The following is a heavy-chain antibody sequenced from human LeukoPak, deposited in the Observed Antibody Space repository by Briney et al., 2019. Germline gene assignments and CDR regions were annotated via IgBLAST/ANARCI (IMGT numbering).Heavy chain of an antibody. J-gene: IGHJ4*02. CDR2: IKQDGSEQ. CDR3: ARPSLAGTWY. V-gene: IGHV3-7*01. D-gene: IGHD1-14*01. CDR1: GLTFSNYW. Sequence: GRSLRLSCAASGLTFSNYWMSWVRQAPGKGLEWVANIKQDGSEQYYVDSVKGRFTISRDNAKNSLYLQMNSLRAEDTAVYYCARPSLAGTWYWGQGTLVTVSS.